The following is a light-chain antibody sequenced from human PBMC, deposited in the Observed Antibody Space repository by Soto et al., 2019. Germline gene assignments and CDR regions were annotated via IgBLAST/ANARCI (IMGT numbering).Light chain of an antibody. Sequence: LTQYPVSLSFPPPARGPLSCRASQSVSSNYLAWYQQKPGQAPRLLIYDASSRATGIPDRFSGGGSGTDFTLTISRLEPEDFAVYYCQQFSSYPLTFGGGTKVDIK. CDR1: QSVSSNY. CDR3: QQFSSYPLT. J-gene: IGKJ4*01. V-gene: IGKV3-20*01. CDR2: DAS.